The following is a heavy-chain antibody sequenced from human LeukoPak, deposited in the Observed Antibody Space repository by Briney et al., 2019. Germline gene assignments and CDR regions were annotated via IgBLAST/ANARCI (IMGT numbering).Heavy chain of an antibody. CDR2: IIPIFGTA. J-gene: IGHJ4*01. Sequence: SVKVFCKASGGTFSSYAISWVRQAPGQGPEWMGGIIPIFGTANYAQKFQGRVTITTDESTSTAYMELSSLRSEETAVYYGAKGEGRRDGYHPPPYWGDRTLVTVST. CDR3: AKGEGRRDGYHPPPY. D-gene: IGHD5-24*01. CDR1: GGTFSSYA. V-gene: IGHV1-69*05.